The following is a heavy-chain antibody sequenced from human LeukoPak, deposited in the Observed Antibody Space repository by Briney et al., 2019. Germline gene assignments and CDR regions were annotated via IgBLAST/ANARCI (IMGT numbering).Heavy chain of an antibody. J-gene: IGHJ3*02. V-gene: IGHV3-33*06. D-gene: IGHD6-6*01. CDR2: IWYDGSNK. CDR3: AKGFRGGIAAHPKQFAFDI. CDR1: GFTFSTYG. Sequence: PGRSLRLSCAASGFTFSTYGMHWVRQAPGKGLEWVAVIWYDGSNKYYADSVKGRFTISRDNSKNTLYLQMNSLRAEDTAVYYCAKGFRGGIAAHPKQFAFDIWGQGTMVTVSS.